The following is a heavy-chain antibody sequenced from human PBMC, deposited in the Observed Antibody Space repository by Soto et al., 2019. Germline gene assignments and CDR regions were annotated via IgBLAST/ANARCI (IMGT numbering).Heavy chain of an antibody. V-gene: IGHV3-74*01. CDR1: GFTFSNYR. CDR2: ITGDGSST. Sequence: PGRPLRLSCAASGFTFSNYRIHWVRQAPGRGLLWVSQITGDGSSTTYADSVKGRFTISRDNAKNTVYLQMNSLRAEDTAVYYCARGGAGLGVWGQGTTVTVSS. J-gene: IGHJ6*02. D-gene: IGHD2-15*01. CDR3: ARGGAGLGV.